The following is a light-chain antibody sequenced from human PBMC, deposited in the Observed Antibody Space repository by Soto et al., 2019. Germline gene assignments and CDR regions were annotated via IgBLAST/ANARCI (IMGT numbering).Light chain of an antibody. CDR1: QVIGIY. V-gene: IGKV1-9*01. Sequence: DIQLTQSPSFLSASIGDRVTITCRASQVIGIYLAWYHQKPGKAPNLLISAASTLHSGVPSRFSGSGSGREFTLTISILQPEDVAAYYCQKYNSAPLTVGGGTKVEIK. CDR2: AAS. CDR3: QKYNSAPLT. J-gene: IGKJ4*01.